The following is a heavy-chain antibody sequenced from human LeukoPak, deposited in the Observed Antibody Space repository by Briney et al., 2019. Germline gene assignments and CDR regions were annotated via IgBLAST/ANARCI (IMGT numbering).Heavy chain of an antibody. CDR2: ISSSSSYI. Sequence: GGSLRLSCAASGFTFSTYEMNWVRQAPGKGLEWVSSISSSSSYIYYADSVKGRFTISRDNAKNSLYLQMNSLRAEDTAVYYCARDWEGVGYCSGGSCYSNGYWGQGTLVTVSS. J-gene: IGHJ4*02. CDR1: GFTFSTYE. D-gene: IGHD2-15*01. V-gene: IGHV3-21*01. CDR3: ARDWEGVGYCSGGSCYSNGY.